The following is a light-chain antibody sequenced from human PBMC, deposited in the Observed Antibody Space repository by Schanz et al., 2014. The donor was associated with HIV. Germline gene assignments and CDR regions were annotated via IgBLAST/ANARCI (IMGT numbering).Light chain of an antibody. J-gene: IGLJ3*02. CDR1: SSNIKMNA. V-gene: IGLV1-44*01. Sequence: QSVLTQPPSASGTPGQRVTISCSGSSSNIKMNAVHWYQHLPGMGPKLLIYATYNRPSGVPDRFSGSGSDTSASLAISGLQSEDEADYYCAGWDDSLKVWVFGGGTKLTVL. CDR3: AGWDDSLKVWV. CDR2: ATY.